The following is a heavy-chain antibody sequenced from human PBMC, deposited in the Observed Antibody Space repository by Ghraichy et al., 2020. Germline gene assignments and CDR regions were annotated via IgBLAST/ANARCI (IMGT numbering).Heavy chain of an antibody. V-gene: IGHV4-39*01. J-gene: IGHJ4*02. Sequence: SETLSLTCTVSGGSITTTSNYWGWIRQTPGKGLEWIGSISYTGVTYYNPSLSSRVTISVDTARNQFSLNLSSMTAADTAIYYCASEYCRGGSCYRFFDYWGQGALVIVSS. CDR1: GGSITTTSNY. CDR3: ASEYCRGGSCYRFFDY. D-gene: IGHD2-15*01. CDR2: ISYTGVT.